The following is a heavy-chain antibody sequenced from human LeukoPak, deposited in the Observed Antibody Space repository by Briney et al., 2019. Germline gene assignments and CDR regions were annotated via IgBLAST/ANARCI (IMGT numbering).Heavy chain of an antibody. CDR3: AQQLVPCDLTNCRGGFDP. CDR2: IIPIFGIA. J-gene: IGHJ5*02. Sequence: SVTVSCKASGGTFSSYAISWVRQAPGQGLEWMGRIIPIFGIANYAQKFQGRVTITADKSTSTAYMELSSLRSEDTAVYYCAQQLVPCDLTNCRGGFDPWGQGTLVTVSS. V-gene: IGHV1-69*04. CDR1: GGTFSSYA. D-gene: IGHD6-13*01.